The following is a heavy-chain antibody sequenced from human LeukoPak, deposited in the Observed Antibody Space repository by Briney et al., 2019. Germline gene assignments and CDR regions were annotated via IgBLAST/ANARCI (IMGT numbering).Heavy chain of an antibody. CDR2: IYSGGST. V-gene: IGHV3-66*01. J-gene: IGHJ3*02. D-gene: IGHD4-17*01. CDR3: ARDSVTVNTLDI. CDR1: GFTVSSNY. Sequence: GGSLRLSCAASGFTVSSNYMSWVRQAPGKGLEWVSVIYSGGSTYYADSVKGRFTISRDNSKNTLYLQMNSLRAEDTAVYYCARDSVTVNTLDIWGQGTMVTVSS.